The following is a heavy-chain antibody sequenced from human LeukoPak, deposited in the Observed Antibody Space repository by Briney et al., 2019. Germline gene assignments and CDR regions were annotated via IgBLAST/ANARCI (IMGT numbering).Heavy chain of an antibody. CDR2: IYTGVVT. D-gene: IGHD3-16*01. CDR1: GGSINSDNYF. Sequence: PSETLSLTCTVSGGSINSDNYFWNWIRQPAGKGLEWIGRIYTGVVTNYNPSLKSRVTISVDTSKNQFSLRLTSVTAADAAVYYCASIRWGEFLPGSHWGQGALVTVSS. J-gene: IGHJ4*02. V-gene: IGHV4-61*02. CDR3: ASIRWGEFLPGSH.